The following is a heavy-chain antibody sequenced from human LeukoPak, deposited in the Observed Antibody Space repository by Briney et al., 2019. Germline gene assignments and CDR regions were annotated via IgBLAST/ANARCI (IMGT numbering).Heavy chain of an antibody. D-gene: IGHD1-14*01. Sequence: ASVKVSRKASGYTFTSYDINWVRQATGQGLEWMGWMNPKSGNTGYAQKFQGRVTMTRNTSISTAYMELSSLRSEDTAVYYCARDRPPGGHPRWFDPWGQGTLVTVSS. CDR3: ARDRPPGGHPRWFDP. V-gene: IGHV1-8*01. CDR2: MNPKSGNT. CDR1: GYTFTSYD. J-gene: IGHJ5*01.